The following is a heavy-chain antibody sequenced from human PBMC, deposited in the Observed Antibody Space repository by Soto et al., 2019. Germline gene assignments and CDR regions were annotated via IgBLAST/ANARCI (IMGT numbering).Heavy chain of an antibody. CDR1: GNTVPNYA. V-gene: IGHV1-3*01. J-gene: IGHJ4*02. CDR2: INGGNGNT. D-gene: IGHD2-21*02. CDR3: ARGGGIVVVTASYDH. Sequence: ASVKVSCKASGNTVPNYAIHWVRQAPGQRLEWMGWINGGNGNTYYSEHFQGRVTFTSDTSAGTVYMQLGSLTSEDTAVYYCARGGGIVVVTASYDHWGQGTLVTVSS.